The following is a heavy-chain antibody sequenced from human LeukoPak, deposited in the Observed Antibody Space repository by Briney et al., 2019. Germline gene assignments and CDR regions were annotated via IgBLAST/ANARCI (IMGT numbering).Heavy chain of an antibody. CDR1: GFTFSSYA. D-gene: IGHD6-6*01. CDR2: TSGSGFT. V-gene: IGHV3-23*01. J-gene: IGHJ4*02. Sequence: GGSLRLSCAVSGFTFSSYAMSWVRQAPGKGLEWVSATSGSGFTYYADCVKGRFTISRDNSKNTLYLQMNSLRAEDTAVYYCARGLYSSSPWDQGTLVTVSS. CDR3: ARGLYSSSP.